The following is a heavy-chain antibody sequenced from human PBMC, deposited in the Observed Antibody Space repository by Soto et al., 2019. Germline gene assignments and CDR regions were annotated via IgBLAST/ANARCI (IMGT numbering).Heavy chain of an antibody. V-gene: IGHV1-2*02. CDR3: ARDMAVAGNSVFDC. CDR2: INPNSGDT. D-gene: IGHD6-19*01. J-gene: IGHJ5*01. Sequence: ASVKVSCKASGYTFTGYYMHWVRQAPGQGLEWMGWINPNSGDTKNAQRFQGRVTMTRETSISTAYMEVSRLTSDDTAVYYCARDMAVAGNSVFDCWGQGTLVTVSS. CDR1: GYTFTGYY.